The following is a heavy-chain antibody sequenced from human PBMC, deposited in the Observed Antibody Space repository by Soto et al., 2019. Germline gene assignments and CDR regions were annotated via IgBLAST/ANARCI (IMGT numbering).Heavy chain of an antibody. Sequence: QVQLQESGPGLVKPSDTLSLTCTVSGGSISSSYWSWIRQHPGKGLEWIGYIYYSGNSNYNPSLKSRVTISVDTYKDQFSLKLRSVTAADTTVYYCSRDRVRYSSSWYGERSFDPWGQGPLVTVAS. D-gene: IGHD6-13*01. CDR3: SRDRVRYSSSWYGERSFDP. CDR2: IYYSGNS. V-gene: IGHV4-59*01. CDR1: GGSISSSY. J-gene: IGHJ5*02.